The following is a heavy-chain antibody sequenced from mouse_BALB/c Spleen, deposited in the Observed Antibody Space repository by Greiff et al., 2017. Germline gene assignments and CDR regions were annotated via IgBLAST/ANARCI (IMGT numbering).Heavy chain of an antibody. CDR1: GFTFSSFG. CDR3: ARSAARATWAY. V-gene: IGHV5-17*02. D-gene: IGHD3-1*01. J-gene: IGHJ3*01. Sequence: EVMLVESGGGLVQPGGSRKLSCAASGFTFSSFGMHWVRQAPEKGLEWVAYISSGSSTIYYADTVKGRFTISRDNPKNTLFLQMTSLRSEDTAMYYCARSAARATWAYWGQGTLVTVSA. CDR2: ISSGSSTI.